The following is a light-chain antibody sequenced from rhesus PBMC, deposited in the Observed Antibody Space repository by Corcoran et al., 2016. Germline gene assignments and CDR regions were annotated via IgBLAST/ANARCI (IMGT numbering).Light chain of an antibody. V-gene: IGKV1-74*01. Sequence: DIQMTQSPSSLSASVGDRVTITCRASENVNNYLHWYQQKPGKAPKLLIYAASTLPIGVPSRFSGRGSGTDYTFTISSLQPEDVATYYCQHSYGTPFTFGPGTKLDIK. J-gene: IGKJ3*01. CDR2: AAS. CDR1: ENVNNY. CDR3: QHSYGTPFT.